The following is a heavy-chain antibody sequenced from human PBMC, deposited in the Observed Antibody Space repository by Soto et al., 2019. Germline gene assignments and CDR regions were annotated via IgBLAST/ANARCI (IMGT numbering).Heavy chain of an antibody. D-gene: IGHD3-22*01. J-gene: IGHJ4*02. Sequence: QVQLQQWGAGLLKPSETLSLTCAVYGGSFSGYYWSWIRQPPGKGLEWIGEINHSGSTNYNPSLMSRVTISVDTSKKRFSLKLSAVTAADTAVYYCARGAYYYDSSGYYYVYYYFARWGQGTLVTV. CDR3: ARGAYYYDSSGYYYVYYYFAR. CDR2: INHSGST. CDR1: GGSFSGYY. V-gene: IGHV4-34*01.